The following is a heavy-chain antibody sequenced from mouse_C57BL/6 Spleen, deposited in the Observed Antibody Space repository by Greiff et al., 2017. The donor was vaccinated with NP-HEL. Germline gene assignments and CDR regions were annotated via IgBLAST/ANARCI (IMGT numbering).Heavy chain of an antibody. Sequence: QVQLKESGPELVKPGASVKLSCKASGYTFTSYDINWVKQRPGQGLEWIGWIYPRDGSTKYNEKFKGKATLTVDTSSSTAYMELHSLTSEDSAVYFCARSGYYGSSYRGYFDYWGQGTTLTVSS. CDR2: IYPRDGST. V-gene: IGHV1-85*01. CDR1: GYTFTSYD. CDR3: ARSGYYGSSYRGYFDY. D-gene: IGHD1-1*01. J-gene: IGHJ2*01.